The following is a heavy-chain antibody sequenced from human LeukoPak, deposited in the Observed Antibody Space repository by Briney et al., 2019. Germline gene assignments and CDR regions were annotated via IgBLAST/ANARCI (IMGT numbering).Heavy chain of an antibody. J-gene: IGHJ4*02. V-gene: IGHV3-21*01. D-gene: IGHD2-15*01. CDR3: ARDPLNCSGGSCYYYDY. Sequence: PGGSLRLSCAASGSTFSNYGMNWVRQAPGKGLEWVSYISGGSSYIYYADSVKGRFTISKDNAKNSLYLQMNSLRADDTAVYYCARDPLNCSGGSCYYYDYWGQGTLVTVSS. CDR1: GSTFSNYG. CDR2: ISGGSSYI.